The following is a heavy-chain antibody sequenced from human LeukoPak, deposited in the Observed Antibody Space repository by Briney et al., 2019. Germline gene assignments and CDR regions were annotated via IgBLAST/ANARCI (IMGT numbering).Heavy chain of an antibody. CDR3: AREAYSSNAFDI. CDR1: GGSLSSYY. Sequence: SETLSLTCTVSGGSLSSYYWSWIRQPPGKGLEWIGYIYYSGRTNYNPSLKSRVPISVDTSKNQFSLKLSSVTAADTAVYYCAREAYSSNAFDIWGQGTMVTVSS. V-gene: IGHV4-59*01. J-gene: IGHJ3*02. CDR2: IYYSGRT. D-gene: IGHD6-13*01.